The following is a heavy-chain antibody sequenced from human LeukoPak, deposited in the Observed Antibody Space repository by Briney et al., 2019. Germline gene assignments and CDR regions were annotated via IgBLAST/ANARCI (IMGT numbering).Heavy chain of an antibody. J-gene: IGHJ3*02. CDR2: TYYRSKWYN. Sequence: SGPGLVKPSQTLSLTCAISGDSVSSNSAAWNWIRQSPSRGLEWLGRTYYRSKWYNDYAVSVKSRITINPDTSKNQFSLQLNSVTPEDTAVYYCARSLEYSSGWYVHAFDIWGQGTMVTVSS. D-gene: IGHD6-19*01. CDR3: ARSLEYSSGWYVHAFDI. V-gene: IGHV6-1*01. CDR1: GDSVSSNSAA.